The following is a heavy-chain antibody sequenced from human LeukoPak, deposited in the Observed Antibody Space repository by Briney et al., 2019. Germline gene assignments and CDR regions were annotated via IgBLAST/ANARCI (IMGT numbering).Heavy chain of an antibody. D-gene: IGHD5-18*01. CDR3: AKGDTAMIFDY. CDR2: IYSGGST. V-gene: IGHV3-66*02. CDR1: GFTVSSNY. Sequence: GGSLRLSCAASGFTVSSNYMSWVRQAPGKGLEWVSVIYSGGSTYYADSVKGRFTISRDNSKNTLYLQMNSLRAEDTAVYYCAKGDTAMIFDYWGQGTLVTVSS. J-gene: IGHJ4*02.